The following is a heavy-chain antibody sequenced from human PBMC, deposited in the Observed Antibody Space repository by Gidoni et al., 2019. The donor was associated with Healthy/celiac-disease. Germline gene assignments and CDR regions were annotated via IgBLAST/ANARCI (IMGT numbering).Heavy chain of an antibody. CDR1: GGSFSGYY. CDR3: AGDLWDYGMGY. J-gene: IGHJ4*02. Sequence: QVQLQQWGAGRLKPSETLSLTCAVYGGSFSGYYWSWIRQPPGKGLEWIGEINHSGSTNYNPSLKSRVTISVDTSKNQFSLKLSSVTAADTAVYYCAGDLWDYGMGYWGQGTLVTVSS. D-gene: IGHD4-17*01. CDR2: INHSGST. V-gene: IGHV4-34*01.